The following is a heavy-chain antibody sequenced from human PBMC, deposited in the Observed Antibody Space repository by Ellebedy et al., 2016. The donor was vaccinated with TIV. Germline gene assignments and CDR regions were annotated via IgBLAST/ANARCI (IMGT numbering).Heavy chain of an antibody. Sequence: GESLKISCAASGFTFSTYAMSWVRQAPGKGLEWVATVSDSGITTYYADSVKGRFTISRDNSKDTVYLQMNSPRVEDTAMYYCAKSLSTVTRGYFDYWGQGAQVSVSS. D-gene: IGHD4-17*01. CDR1: GFTFSTYA. CDR3: AKSLSTVTRGYFDY. J-gene: IGHJ4*02. CDR2: VSDSGITT. V-gene: IGHV3-23*01.